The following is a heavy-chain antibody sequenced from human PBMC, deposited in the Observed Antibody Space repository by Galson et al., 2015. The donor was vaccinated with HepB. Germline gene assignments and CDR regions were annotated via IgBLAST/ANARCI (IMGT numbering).Heavy chain of an antibody. V-gene: IGHV3-53*01. CDR2: IHAGGST. CDR3: AKSYYYDSSGHYPFDY. J-gene: IGHJ4*02. D-gene: IGHD3-22*01. Sequence: SLRLSCAASGFTVSGNYMSWVRQAPGKGLEWASVIHAGGSTYYTDSVKGRFSISRDNSKNTVYLQMNSLRAEDTAVYYCAKSYYYDSSGHYPFDYWGQGTLVTVSS. CDR1: GFTVSGNY.